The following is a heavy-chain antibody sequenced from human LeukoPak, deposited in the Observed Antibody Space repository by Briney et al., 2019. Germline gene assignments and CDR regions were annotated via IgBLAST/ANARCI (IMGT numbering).Heavy chain of an antibody. D-gene: IGHD4-17*01. CDR3: ARRMTTVTTRAFDI. V-gene: IGHV3-11*06. CDR1: GFTFSDYY. CDR2: ISSSSSYT. J-gene: IGHJ3*02. Sequence: GGSLRLSCAASGFTFSDYYMSWIRQAPGKGLEWVSYISSSSSYTNYADSVKGRFTISRDNAKNSLYLQMNSLRAEDTAVYYCARRMTTVTTRAFDIWGQRTMVTVSS.